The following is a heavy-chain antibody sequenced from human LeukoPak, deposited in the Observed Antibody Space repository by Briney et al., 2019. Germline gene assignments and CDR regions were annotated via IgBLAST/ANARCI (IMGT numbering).Heavy chain of an antibody. CDR3: VSYSSGWKHDY. Sequence: SETLSLTCAVSGGSISSSNWWGWVRQPPGKGLEWIGEIYHSGSTNYNPSLKSRVTISVDKSKNQFSLKLSSVTAADTAVYYCVSYSSGWKHDYWGQGTLVTVSS. V-gene: IGHV4-4*02. CDR1: GGSISSSNW. CDR2: IYHSGST. J-gene: IGHJ4*02. D-gene: IGHD6-19*01.